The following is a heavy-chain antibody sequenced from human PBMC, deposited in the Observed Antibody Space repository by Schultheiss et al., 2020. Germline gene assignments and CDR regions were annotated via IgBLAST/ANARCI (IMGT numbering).Heavy chain of an antibody. V-gene: IGHV3-30-3*01. CDR2: ISYDGNNK. CDR1: GFTFSNYA. D-gene: IGHD3-3*01. Sequence: GESLKISCAASGFTFSNYAMHWVRQAPVKGLEWVAVISYDGNNKYYADSVKGRYTISRDNSKNTLYLQMNSLRDDDTAVYYCAKDKFDTLYDFWGSSDYWGRGTLVTVSS. CDR3: AKDKFDTLYDFWGSSDY. J-gene: IGHJ4*02.